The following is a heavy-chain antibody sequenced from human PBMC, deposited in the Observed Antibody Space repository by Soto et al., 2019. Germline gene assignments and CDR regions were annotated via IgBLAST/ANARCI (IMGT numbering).Heavy chain of an antibody. J-gene: IGHJ5*02. Sequence: EVQVVESGGGLVQPGGSLRLSCAASGLTFSDHYMDWVRQAPGKGLEWVGRSRNKAHSYTTEYAASVKGRSTISRDDSENSLYLQMNSLKTEDTAVYYCALDTVGTGSSWGQGTLVTVSS. CDR1: GLTFSDHY. V-gene: IGHV3-72*01. CDR3: ALDTVGTGSS. D-gene: IGHD5-12*01. CDR2: SRNKAHSYTT.